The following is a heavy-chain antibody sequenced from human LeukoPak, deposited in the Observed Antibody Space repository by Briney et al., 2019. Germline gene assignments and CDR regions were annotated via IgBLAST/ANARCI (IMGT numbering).Heavy chain of an antibody. CDR1: GGSISSSNW. V-gene: IGHV4-4*02. Sequence: SETLSLTCAVSGGSISSSNWWSWVRQPPGKGLEWIGEIYHSGSTNYNPSLKSRVTISVDKSKNQFSLKLSSVTAADTAVYYCARLEIVVVPAAMSGGGWGQGTLVTVSS. J-gene: IGHJ4*02. CDR2: IYHSGST. CDR3: ARLEIVVVPAAMSGGG. D-gene: IGHD2-2*03.